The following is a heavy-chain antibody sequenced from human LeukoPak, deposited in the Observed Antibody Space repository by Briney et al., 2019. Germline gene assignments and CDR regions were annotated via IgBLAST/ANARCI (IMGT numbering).Heavy chain of an antibody. CDR2: INLSAGST. V-gene: IGHV1-46*01. CDR1: GYTFTSYY. Sequence: ASVKVSCKASGYTFTSYYIHWVRQAPGQGLAWMGIINLSAGSTSYAQKFQGRLTMTRDTSISTAYMELSRLRSDDTAVYYCAREVGDGYKIDYWGQGTLVTVSS. J-gene: IGHJ4*02. D-gene: IGHD5-24*01. CDR3: AREVGDGYKIDY.